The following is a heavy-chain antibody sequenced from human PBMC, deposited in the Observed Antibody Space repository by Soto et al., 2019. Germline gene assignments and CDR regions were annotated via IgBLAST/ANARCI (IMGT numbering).Heavy chain of an antibody. Sequence: QVQLVQSGAEVKKPGASVKVSCKASGYTFTSYGISWVRQAPGQGLEWMGWISAYNGNTNHAQKLQGRVTMTTDTSTSTAYMELRSLRSDDTAVYYCARDHVSIAARWSEYYFDYWGQGTLVTVSS. V-gene: IGHV1-18*04. J-gene: IGHJ4*02. CDR3: ARDHVSIAARWSEYYFDY. CDR1: GYTFTSYG. D-gene: IGHD6-6*01. CDR2: ISAYNGNT.